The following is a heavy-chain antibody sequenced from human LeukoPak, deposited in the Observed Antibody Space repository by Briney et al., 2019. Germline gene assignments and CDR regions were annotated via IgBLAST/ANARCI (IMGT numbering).Heavy chain of an antibody. D-gene: IGHD3-22*01. J-gene: IGHJ4*02. CDR3: ARGVQYYCESSGFFDY. V-gene: IGHV4-59*01. CDR2: IYYSGST. CDR1: GGSISSYY. Sequence: SETLSLTCTVSGGSISSYYWSWLRQPPGKGLEWIGYIYYSGSTNYNPSLKSRVTISVDTSKNQFSLKLSSVTAADTAVYYCARGVQYYCESSGFFDYWGQGTLVTVSS.